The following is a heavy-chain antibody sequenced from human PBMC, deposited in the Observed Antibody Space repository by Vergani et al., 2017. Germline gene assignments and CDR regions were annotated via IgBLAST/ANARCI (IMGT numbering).Heavy chain of an antibody. CDR1: GGSISSYY. V-gene: IGHV4-59*01. Sequence: QVQLQESGPGLVKPSETLSLTCTVSGGSISSYYWSWIRQPPGKGLEWIGYIYYSGSTNYNPSLKSRVTISVDTSKNQFSLKLSSVTAADTAVYYCARIAMGYSSTSCYIEPNYYYYYYMDVWGKGTTVTVSS. CDR2: IYYSGST. D-gene: IGHD2-2*02. J-gene: IGHJ6*03. CDR3: ARIAMGYSSTSCYIEPNYYYYYYMDV.